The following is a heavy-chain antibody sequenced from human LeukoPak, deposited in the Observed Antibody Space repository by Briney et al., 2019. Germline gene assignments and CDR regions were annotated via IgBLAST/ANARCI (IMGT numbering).Heavy chain of an antibody. D-gene: IGHD2-2*01. CDR1: GYTFSDYY. J-gene: IGHJ4*02. V-gene: IGHV1-2*06. Sequence: ASVKVSCKASGYTFSDYYLHWVRLAPGQGLEWMGRISPNSGGTDYAQEFQGKVTMTRDASISTVYMDLNRLRSDDTAIYYCARQLETTSWFDYWGQGTLVIVSS. CDR2: ISPNSGGT. CDR3: ARQLETTSWFDY.